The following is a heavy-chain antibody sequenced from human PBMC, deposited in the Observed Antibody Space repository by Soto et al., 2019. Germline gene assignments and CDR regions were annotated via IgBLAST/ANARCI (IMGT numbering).Heavy chain of an antibody. CDR3: ARDPVGTPQY. CDR1: GFTFRHYY. J-gene: IGHJ1*01. CDR2: ISETGTTM. Sequence: QVQLVESGGGLVKPGGSLRLSCAASGFTFRHYYMTWIRQSPGKGLEWVAYISETGTTMDYAESVKGRFTISRDNAKSSMYLQMNNLRVDDTAVYYCARDPVGTPQYWGQGTLVSVSS. D-gene: IGHD1-26*01. V-gene: IGHV3-11*01.